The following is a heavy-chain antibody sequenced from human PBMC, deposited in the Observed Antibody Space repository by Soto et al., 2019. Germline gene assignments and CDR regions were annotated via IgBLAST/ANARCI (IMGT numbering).Heavy chain of an antibody. J-gene: IGHJ6*02. D-gene: IGHD1-7*01. Sequence: QVHLVQSGAEVKKSGASVKVSCKASGYTFTCYYMHWVRQAPGQGLAWMGWINPDSGDTKYIEKFQGMVTITRDTSINTAYMELSRLSSDDTAIYYCAKEGYGTTLDGMEVWGQGTTVTVSS. CDR1: GYTFTCYY. V-gene: IGHV1-2*02. CDR3: AKEGYGTTLDGMEV. CDR2: INPDSGDT.